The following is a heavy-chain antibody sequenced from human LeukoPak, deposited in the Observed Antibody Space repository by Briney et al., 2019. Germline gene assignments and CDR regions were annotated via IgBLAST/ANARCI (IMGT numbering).Heavy chain of an antibody. CDR3: ARDRGGDSSGYSDY. Sequence: GGSLRLSCAASGFTFGSYWMHWVRQTPGKGLVWVSRINSDGSNTNYADSVKGRFTISRDNAKNTLYLQMSSLRAEDTAVYYCARDRGGDSSGYSDYWGQGTLVTVSS. CDR2: INSDGSNT. J-gene: IGHJ4*02. V-gene: IGHV3-74*01. D-gene: IGHD3-22*01. CDR1: GFTFGSYW.